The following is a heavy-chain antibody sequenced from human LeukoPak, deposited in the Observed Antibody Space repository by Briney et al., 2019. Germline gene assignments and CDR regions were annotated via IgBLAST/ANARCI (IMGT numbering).Heavy chain of an antibody. CDR3: AKDSPSRTASTEVPVDY. D-gene: IGHD3-10*01. CDR1: GFTFRDYT. CDR2: ISSSSSYI. Sequence: AGSLRLSCAASGFTFRDYTMNWLRQAQGKGLEWVAYISSSSSYIYFANSVRGRFSISRDNAKNSLYLQMNSLRAEDTAVYYCAKDSPSRTASTEVPVDYGGQGTLVTVS. V-gene: IGHV3-21*01. J-gene: IGHJ4*02.